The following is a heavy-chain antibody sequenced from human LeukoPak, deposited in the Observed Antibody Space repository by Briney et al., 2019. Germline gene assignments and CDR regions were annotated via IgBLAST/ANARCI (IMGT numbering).Heavy chain of an antibody. Sequence: ASVKVSCKASGYTFTSYDINWVRQATGQGLEWMGWMNPNSGNTGYAQKFQGRVTITADESTSTAYMELSSLRSEDTAVYYCATDYYDSSGYQPGDAFDIWGQGTMVTVSS. D-gene: IGHD3-22*01. CDR2: MNPNSGNT. CDR3: ATDYYDSSGYQPGDAFDI. J-gene: IGHJ3*02. V-gene: IGHV1-8*03. CDR1: GYTFTSYD.